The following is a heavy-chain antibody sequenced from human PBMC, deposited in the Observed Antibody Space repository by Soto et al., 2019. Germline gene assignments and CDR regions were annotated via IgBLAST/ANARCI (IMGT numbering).Heavy chain of an antibody. Sequence: ASVNVSCKASGYTFTSYDINWVRQATGQGLEWMGWMNPNSGNAGYAQKFQGRVTMTRNTSISTAYMELSSLRSEDTAVYYCARVHSSGWYPNNMDVWGKGTTVTVSS. CDR1: GYTFTSYD. D-gene: IGHD6-19*01. J-gene: IGHJ6*03. V-gene: IGHV1-8*01. CDR3: ARVHSSGWYPNNMDV. CDR2: MNPNSGNA.